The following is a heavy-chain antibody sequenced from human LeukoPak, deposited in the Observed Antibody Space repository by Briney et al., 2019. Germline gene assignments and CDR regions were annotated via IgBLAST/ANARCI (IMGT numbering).Heavy chain of an antibody. J-gene: IGHJ6*02. CDR3: AIFGGLRFLEWLTLYYYSGMDV. CDR1: GFTISSYW. D-gene: IGHD3-3*01. V-gene: IGHV3-7*03. Sequence: PAGSLRLSCAASGFTISSYWLSWLRHAPGKGLEWVTNIHQDGSENYYVNTVKGRITNSRDNTKNTLYMQINSLRAEDTAVYYCAIFGGLRFLEWLTLYYYSGMDVWGQGTTVTVSS. CDR2: IHQDGSEN.